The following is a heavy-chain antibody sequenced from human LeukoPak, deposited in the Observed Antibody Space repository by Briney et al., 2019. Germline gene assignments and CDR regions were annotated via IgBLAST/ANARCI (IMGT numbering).Heavy chain of an antibody. V-gene: IGHV4-30-4*08. Sequence: SETLSLTCTVSGGSISSGDYYWSWIRQPPGKGLEWIGYIYYSGTTYYNPSLKSRVTTSVDTSKNQFSLKLSSVTAADTAVYFCARGGGRFLEWLYLDYWGQGTLVTVSS. J-gene: IGHJ4*02. CDR3: ARGGGRFLEWLYLDY. CDR1: GGSISSGDYY. D-gene: IGHD3-3*01. CDR2: IYYSGTT.